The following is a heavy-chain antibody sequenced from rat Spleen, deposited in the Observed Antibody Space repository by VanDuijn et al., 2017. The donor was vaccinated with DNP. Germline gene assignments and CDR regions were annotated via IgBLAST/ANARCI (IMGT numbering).Heavy chain of an antibody. D-gene: IGHD1-2*01. CDR2: INKDSSTI. CDR3: ALIAAISKDA. CDR1: GFNLNDYW. J-gene: IGHJ4*01. Sequence: EVKLVESGGGLVQPGRSLKLSCAASGFNLNDYWMGWVRQAPGKGLEWIGEINKDSSTINYTPSLKDKFTISRDNAQNTLYLQMSKLGSEDTAIYYCALIAAISKDAWGQGTSVTVSS. V-gene: IGHV4-2*01.